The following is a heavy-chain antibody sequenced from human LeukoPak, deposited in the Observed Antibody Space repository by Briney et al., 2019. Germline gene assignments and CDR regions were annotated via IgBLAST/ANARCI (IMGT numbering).Heavy chain of an antibody. V-gene: IGHV4-59*01. Sequence: SETLSLTCTVSGGSISSYYWSWIRQPPGKGLEWIGYIYYSGSTNYNPSLKSRVTISVDTSKNQFSLKLSSVTAADTAVYYCARASYYDSSGPFDYWGQGTLVTVSS. D-gene: IGHD3-22*01. CDR3: ARASYYDSSGPFDY. J-gene: IGHJ4*02. CDR2: IYYSGST. CDR1: GGSISSYY.